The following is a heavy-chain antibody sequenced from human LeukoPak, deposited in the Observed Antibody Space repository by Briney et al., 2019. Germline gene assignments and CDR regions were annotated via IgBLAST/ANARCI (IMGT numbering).Heavy chain of an antibody. CDR2: VYTSGTA. V-gene: IGHV4-61*02. J-gene: IGHJ6*03. CDR3: VRDTRYDMDV. Sequence: SQTLSLTCTVSGASISSGNYYWSWIRQPAGKGLEWIGRVYTSGTATYNPSLKSRVTISVDTSRNQFSLRLNSVTAADTALYYCVRDTRYDMDVWGKGTTVTASS. CDR1: GASISSGNYY.